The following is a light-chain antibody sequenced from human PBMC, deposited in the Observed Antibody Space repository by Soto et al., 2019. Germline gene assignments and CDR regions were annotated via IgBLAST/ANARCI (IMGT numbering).Light chain of an antibody. CDR1: QSVNSR. V-gene: IGKV3-20*01. CDR3: QQYGSSPIT. J-gene: IGKJ5*01. CDR2: GAS. Sequence: IGLTPSPGALSLYPRERAPLSCMASQSVNSRLAWYQHKPGQAPRLLISGASSRATGIPDRFSGSGSGTDFTLTISRLEPEDFAVYYCQQYGSSPITFAQGTRLEIK.